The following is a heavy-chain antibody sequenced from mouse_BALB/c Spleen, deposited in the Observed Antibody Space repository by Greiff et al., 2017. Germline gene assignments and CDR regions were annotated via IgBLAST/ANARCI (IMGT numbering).Heavy chain of an antibody. D-gene: IGHD1-1*01. V-gene: IGHV8-12*01. Sequence: QVPLKVSGPGMLQPSHTLSLSCSFSGFSLTTSCMGVVWLRPPSGKGLVWLVHIYWDDDKRDNTSLKSRLIISMDTTSNQVFHNITSVKTADTVTDYCARRSSDNYGSNPYCCAMDYWGQGTSVTVSS. CDR3: ARRSSDNYGSNPYCCAMDY. CDR2: IYWDDDK. J-gene: IGHJ4*01. CDR1: GFSLTTSCMG.